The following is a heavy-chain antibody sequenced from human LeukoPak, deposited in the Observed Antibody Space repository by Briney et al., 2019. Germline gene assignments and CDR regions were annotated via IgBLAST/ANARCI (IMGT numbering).Heavy chain of an antibody. Sequence: GASVKVSCKASGYTFTGYYMHWVRQAPGQGLEWMGWINPNSGDTNYAQKFQGRVTMTRDTSISTAFMELSRLRSDDRAVYYFARTYYFGSGNEAFDIWGQGTMVTVSS. J-gene: IGHJ3*02. D-gene: IGHD3-10*01. CDR1: GYTFTGYY. V-gene: IGHV1-2*02. CDR3: ARTYYFGSGNEAFDI. CDR2: INPNSGDT.